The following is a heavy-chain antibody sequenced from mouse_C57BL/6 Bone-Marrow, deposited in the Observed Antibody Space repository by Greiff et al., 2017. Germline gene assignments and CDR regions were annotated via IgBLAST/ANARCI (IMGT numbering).Heavy chain of an antibody. CDR1: GYTFPSYW. CDR3: ARWEYDYDLAWFAY. Sequence: QVQLQQSGPELVRPGASVKISCKAPGYTFPSYWMQWVRQRPGQGLEWIGELFPGSGSPFYNEQFKGKATLPVDPSPSTAYMQLSSLTSEDSAVYFCARWEYDYDLAWFAYWGQGTLVTVSA. D-gene: IGHD2-4*01. J-gene: IGHJ3*01. CDR2: LFPGSGSP. V-gene: IGHV1-56*01.